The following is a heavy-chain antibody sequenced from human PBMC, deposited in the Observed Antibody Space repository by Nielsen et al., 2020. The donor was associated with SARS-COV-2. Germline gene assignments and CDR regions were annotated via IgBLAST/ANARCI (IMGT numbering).Heavy chain of an antibody. V-gene: IGHV1-2*02. CDR1: GYTFTSYG. Sequence: ASVKVSCKASGYTFTSYGISWVRQAPGQGLEWMGWINPNSGGTNYAQKFQGRVTMTRDTSISTAYMELSRLRSEDTAVYYCARDQGLRNWNRPGYWGQGTLVTVSS. J-gene: IGHJ4*02. D-gene: IGHD1-1*01. CDR2: INPNSGGT. CDR3: ARDQGLRNWNRPGY.